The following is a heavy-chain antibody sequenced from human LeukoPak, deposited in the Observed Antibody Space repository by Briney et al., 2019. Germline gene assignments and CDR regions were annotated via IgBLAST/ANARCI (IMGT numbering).Heavy chain of an antibody. Sequence: GGSLRLSCAASGSSFRTYSMNWVRQAPGKGLEWVSSISSGGRYVYYADSVKGRFTISRDNAKNSLYLQMNSLRAEDTAVYYCTRDVRDEYTSGWYPIGYWGQGTLVTVSS. J-gene: IGHJ4*02. CDR2: ISSGGRYV. CDR1: GSSFRTYS. V-gene: IGHV3-21*01. D-gene: IGHD6-19*01. CDR3: TRDVRDEYTSGWYPIGY.